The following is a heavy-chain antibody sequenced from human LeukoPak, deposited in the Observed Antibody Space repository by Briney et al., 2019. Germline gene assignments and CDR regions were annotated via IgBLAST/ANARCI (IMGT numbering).Heavy chain of an antibody. Sequence: GGSLRLSCAASGFTFPSAWVNWVRQAPGKGLEWVGHIKSKGNGGTIDCAAPVKGRFTISGDDSKNTVYLQMNSLEIEDTAVYCTTDPGTGVRGYWGQGTLVTVSS. J-gene: IGHJ4*02. CDR1: GFTFPSAW. CDR2: IKSKGNGGTI. D-gene: IGHD3-10*01. V-gene: IGHV3-15*01. CDR3: TTDPGTGVRGY.